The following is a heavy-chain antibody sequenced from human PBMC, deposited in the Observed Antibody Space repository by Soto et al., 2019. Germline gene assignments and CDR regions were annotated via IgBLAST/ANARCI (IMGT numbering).Heavy chain of an antibody. D-gene: IGHD1-26*01. J-gene: IGHJ3*02. CDR3: AKSGGHYYLYDAFDI. CDR1: GFTFSDYG. Sequence: QVHLVESGGGVVQPGRSLRLSCAASGFTFSDYGMHWVRQAPGKGLEWVAVLSSDGSNKYYADSVKGRFTISGDNSKNTRYLQMNSLRAEDTAVYYCAKSGGHYYLYDAFDIWGQGTMVTVSS. V-gene: IGHV3-30*18. CDR2: LSSDGSNK.